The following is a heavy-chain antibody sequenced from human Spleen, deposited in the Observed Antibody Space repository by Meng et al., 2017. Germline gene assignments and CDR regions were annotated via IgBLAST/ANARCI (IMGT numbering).Heavy chain of an antibody. CDR1: EFTFSTYW. V-gene: IGHV3-7*01. CDR2: INQDGSEK. J-gene: IGHJ5*02. D-gene: IGHD6-19*01. CDR3: ASPDYSTDWGLTS. Sequence: GESLKISCAASEFTFSTYWMNWVRQAPGKGLEWVANINQDGSEKYYVVSVKGRFTISRDNAEKSLFLQMHSLRAEDTAVYYCASPDYSTDWGLTSWGQGTLVTVSS.